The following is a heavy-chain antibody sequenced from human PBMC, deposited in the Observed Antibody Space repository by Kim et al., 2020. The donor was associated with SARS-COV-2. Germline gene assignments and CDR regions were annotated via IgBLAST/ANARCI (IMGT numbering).Heavy chain of an antibody. CDR1: GGSISSGSYY. V-gene: IGHV4-61*02. D-gene: IGHD3-10*01. J-gene: IGHJ5*02. CDR2: IYTSGST. CDR3: ARGVWFGELFENWFDP. Sequence: SETLSLTCTVSGGSISSGSYYWSWIRQPAGKGLEWIGRIYTSGSTNYNPSLKSRVTISVDTSKNQFSLKLSSVTAADTAVYYCARGVWFGELFENWFDPWGQGTLVTVSS.